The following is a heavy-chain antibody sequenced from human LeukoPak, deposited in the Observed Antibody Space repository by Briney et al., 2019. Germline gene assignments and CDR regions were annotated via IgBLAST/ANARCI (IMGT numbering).Heavy chain of an antibody. Sequence: SETLSLTCTVSGGSISSYYWSWIRQPPGKGLEWIGYIYYSGSTNYNPSLKSRVTTSVDTSKNQFSLKLSSVTAADTAVYYCARQEFYYGSGRENWGQGTKVTVSS. CDR2: IYYSGST. J-gene: IGHJ3*01. CDR3: ARQEFYYGSGREN. D-gene: IGHD3-10*01. V-gene: IGHV4-59*12. CDR1: GGSISSYY.